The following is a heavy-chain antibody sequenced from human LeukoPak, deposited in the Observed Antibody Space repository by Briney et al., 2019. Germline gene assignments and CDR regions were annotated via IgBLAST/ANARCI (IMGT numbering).Heavy chain of an antibody. CDR1: EFSVGSNY. CDR3: ARAGYLYSGNASDI. D-gene: IGHD5-12*01. Sequence: GGSLRLSCAASEFSVGSNYMTWVRQAPGKGLEWVSLIYSGGSTYYADSVKGRFTISRDNSKNTLYLQMNSLRAEDTAVYYCARAGYLYSGNASDIWGQGTMVTVSS. J-gene: IGHJ3*02. CDR2: IYSGGST. V-gene: IGHV3-66*01.